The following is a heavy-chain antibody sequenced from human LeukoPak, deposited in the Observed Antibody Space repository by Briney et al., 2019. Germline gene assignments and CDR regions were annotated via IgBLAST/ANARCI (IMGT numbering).Heavy chain of an antibody. CDR1: GGSISSYY. J-gene: IGHJ6*02. CDR3: ARESTSDYYYGMDV. CDR2: IYYSGST. V-gene: IGHV4-59*01. Sequence: PSETLSLTCTVSGGSISSYYWSWIRQPPGKGLEWIGYIYYSGSTNYNPSLKSRVTISVGTSKNQFSLKLSSVTAADTAVYYCARESTSDYYYGMDVWGQGTTVTVSS.